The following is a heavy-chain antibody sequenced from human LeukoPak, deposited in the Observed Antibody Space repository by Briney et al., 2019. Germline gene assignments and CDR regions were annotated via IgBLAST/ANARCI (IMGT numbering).Heavy chain of an antibody. D-gene: IGHD6-19*01. V-gene: IGHV1-46*01. CDR3: ARESDIVVAGTGFDY. CDR2: INLIGGST. CDR1: GYPFTSYY. J-gene: IGHJ4*02. Sequence: ASLKVSCKTSGYPFTSYYIHWVRQAPGQGLEWMGIINLIGGSTRYAQKFQGRVTMTWDTSTSTVYMELSSLRSEDTAVYYCARESDIVVAGTGFDYWGQGTLVTVSS.